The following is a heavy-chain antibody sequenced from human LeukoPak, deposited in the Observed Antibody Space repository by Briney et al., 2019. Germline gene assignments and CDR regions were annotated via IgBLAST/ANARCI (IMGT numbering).Heavy chain of an antibody. V-gene: IGHV6-1*01. CDR3: ASYYDSSGFDY. D-gene: IGHD3-22*01. J-gene: IGHJ4*02. CDR1: GDSFSSNSAA. Sequence: SQTLSLTCAISGDSFSSNSAAWDWLRQSPSRGLEWLGRTYYRSKLYNDYAVSVKSLITNNPDTSKNQFSLQLNSVTPEDTAVYYCASYYDSSGFDYWGQGTLVTVSS. CDR2: TYYRSKLYN.